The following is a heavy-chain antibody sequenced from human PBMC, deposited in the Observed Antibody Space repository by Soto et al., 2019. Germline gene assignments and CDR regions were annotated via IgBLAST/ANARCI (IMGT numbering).Heavy chain of an antibody. J-gene: IGHJ6*03. Sequence: QVHLVESGRGLVKPGGSLRLSCAASGFTFSDYQMSWIRQAPGKGLEWVSYIGSSGLSVYYEDSVKGRLTISRDNANNSLYLQMNSLRAEDSAVYYCARDLRQLLSHNYYYYYLDVWGKGTTVSVSS. CDR1: GFTFSDYQ. CDR2: IGSSGLSV. D-gene: IGHD2-2*01. CDR3: ARDLRQLLSHNYYYYYLDV. V-gene: IGHV3-11*01.